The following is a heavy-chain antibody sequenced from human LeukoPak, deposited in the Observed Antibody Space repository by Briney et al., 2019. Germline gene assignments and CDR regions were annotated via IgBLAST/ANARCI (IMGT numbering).Heavy chain of an antibody. D-gene: IGHD5-18*01. CDR3: ARGIQLWFDP. J-gene: IGHJ5*02. Sequence: PSETLSLTCTVSGGSISSYYWSWIRQPTGKGLEWIGYIYYSGSTNYNPSLKSRVTISVDTSKNQFSLKPSSVTAADTAVYYCARGIQLWFDPWGQGTLVTVSS. V-gene: IGHV4-59*01. CDR2: IYYSGST. CDR1: GGSISSYY.